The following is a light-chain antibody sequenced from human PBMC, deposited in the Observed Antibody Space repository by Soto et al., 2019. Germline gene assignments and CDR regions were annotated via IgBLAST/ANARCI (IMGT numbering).Light chain of an antibody. J-gene: IGLJ2*01. Sequence: QSVLTQPPSASGTPGQRVTISCSGSSSNIGTYYVDWYQQLPGTAPKLLIYSLNQRPSGVPDRFSGSKSGTSASLAISGLRSEDEAEYYCAAWDGSLSGPVFGGGTKLTVL. V-gene: IGLV1-47*02. CDR3: AAWDGSLSGPV. CDR1: SSNIGTYY. CDR2: SLN.